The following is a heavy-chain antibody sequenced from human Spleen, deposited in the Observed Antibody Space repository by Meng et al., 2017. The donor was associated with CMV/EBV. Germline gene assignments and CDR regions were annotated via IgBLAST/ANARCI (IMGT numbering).Heavy chain of an antibody. J-gene: IGHJ5*02. D-gene: IGHD2-21*02. Sequence: ASVKVSCKASGYTFTGYYMHWVRQAPGQGLEWMGLIKPSGGDTNYAQNFQGRVTMTRDTSISTAYMELSRLRSDDTAVYYCLTDGALGQGTLVTVSS. CDR1: GYTFTGYY. CDR3: LTDGA. V-gene: IGHV1-2*02. CDR2: IKPSGGDT.